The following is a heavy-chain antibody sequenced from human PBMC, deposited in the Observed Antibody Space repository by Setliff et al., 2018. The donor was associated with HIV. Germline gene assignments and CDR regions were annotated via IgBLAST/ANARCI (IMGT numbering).Heavy chain of an antibody. V-gene: IGHV4-39*01. CDR3: ARRYSSSSEIQVDY. CDR1: GGSISSSTYY. CDR2: IFYTGST. J-gene: IGHJ4*02. D-gene: IGHD6-6*01. Sequence: SETLSLTCSVSGGSISSSTYYWGWIRQPPGKGLEWIGDIFYTGSTYYNPSLKSRVTISVDPSKNQFSLQLSSVTAADTAVYYCARRYSSSSEIQVDYWGQGTLVTVSS.